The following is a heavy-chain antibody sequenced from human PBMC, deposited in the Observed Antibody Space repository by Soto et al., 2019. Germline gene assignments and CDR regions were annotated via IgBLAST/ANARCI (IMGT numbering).Heavy chain of an antibody. J-gene: IGHJ5*02. Sequence: SETLSLTCTVSGGSVSSYYWSWIRQPAGKGLEWIGRFYTSGNTNYNPSLKSRVTMSLDTSKNQFSLKLSSVTAADTAVYFCASVSTGWFDPWGQGTLVTVSS. V-gene: IGHV4-4*07. CDR3: ASVSTGWFDP. CDR2: FYTSGNT. D-gene: IGHD7-27*01. CDR1: GGSVSSYY.